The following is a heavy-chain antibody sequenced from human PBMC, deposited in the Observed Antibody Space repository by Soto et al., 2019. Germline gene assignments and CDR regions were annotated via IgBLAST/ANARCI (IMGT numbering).Heavy chain of an antibody. CDR2: TYYRSKWYN. CDR1: GDSVSSNSAG. CDR3: ARDVDFGS. D-gene: IGHD3-3*01. V-gene: IGHV6-1*01. J-gene: IGHJ1*01. Sequence: SQTLSLTCAISGDSVSSNSAGWDWVRQSPSRGLEWLGRTYYRSKWYNEYAVSVKSRITINPYTSKNQLSLQPNSVTPEDTAVYYCARDVDFGSWGQGTPVTVSS.